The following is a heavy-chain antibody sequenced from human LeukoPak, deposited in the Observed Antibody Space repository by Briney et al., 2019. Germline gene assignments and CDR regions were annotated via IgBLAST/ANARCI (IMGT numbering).Heavy chain of an antibody. Sequence: SETLSLTCTVSGGSISSSSYYWGWIRQPPGKGLEWIGTIYYSGSTYYNPSLKSRVTISVDTSKNQFSLRLSSVTAADTAVYYCASIVVVPAAMHLYCYYYMDVWGKGTTVTVSS. CDR1: GGSISSSSYY. CDR2: IYYSGST. D-gene: IGHD2-2*01. V-gene: IGHV4-39*01. CDR3: ASIVVVPAAMHLYCYYYMDV. J-gene: IGHJ6*03.